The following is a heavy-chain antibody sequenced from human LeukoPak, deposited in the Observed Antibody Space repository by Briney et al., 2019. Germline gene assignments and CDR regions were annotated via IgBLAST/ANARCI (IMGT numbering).Heavy chain of an antibody. J-gene: IGHJ6*02. CDR3: ARDLITMVRGVMSYYYYGMDA. CDR2: ISYDGSNK. Sequence: GGSLRLSCAASGFTFSSYAMHWVRQAPGKGLEWVAVISYDGSNKYYADSVKGRFTISRDNSKNTLYLQMNSLRAEDTAVYYCARDLITMVRGVMSYYYYGMDAWGQGTTVTVSS. CDR1: GFTFSSYA. D-gene: IGHD3-10*01. V-gene: IGHV3-30-3*01.